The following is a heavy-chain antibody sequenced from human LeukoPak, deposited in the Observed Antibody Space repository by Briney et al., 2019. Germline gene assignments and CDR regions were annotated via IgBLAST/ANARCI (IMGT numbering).Heavy chain of an antibody. D-gene: IGHD3-10*01. J-gene: IGHJ4*02. CDR2: IYYSGST. Sequence: PSRTLSLTCTVSGGSISSGGYYWSWIRQHPGKGLEWVGYIYYSGSTYYNPSLKSRVTISVDTSKNQFSLKLSSVTAADTAVYYCARETHYGSGLFDYWGQGTLVTVSS. V-gene: IGHV4-31*03. CDR3: ARETHYGSGLFDY. CDR1: GGSISSGGYY.